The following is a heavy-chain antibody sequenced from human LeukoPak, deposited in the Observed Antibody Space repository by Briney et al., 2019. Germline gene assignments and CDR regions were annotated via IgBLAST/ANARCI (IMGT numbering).Heavy chain of an antibody. D-gene: IGHD3-10*01. V-gene: IGHV1-8*01. Sequence: GASVKVSCKASGYTFTSYDINWVRQATGQGLEWMGWMNPNSGDTGYAQKFQGRVTITADESTSTAYMELSSLRSEDTAVYYCARVGTMVRGVITQYYFDYWGQGTLVTVSS. CDR3: ARVGTMVRGVITQYYFDY. J-gene: IGHJ4*02. CDR2: MNPNSGDT. CDR1: GYTFTSYD.